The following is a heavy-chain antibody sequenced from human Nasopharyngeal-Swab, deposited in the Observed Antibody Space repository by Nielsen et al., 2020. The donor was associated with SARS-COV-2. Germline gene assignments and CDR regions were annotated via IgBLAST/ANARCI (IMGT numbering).Heavy chain of an antibody. CDR1: GFTFSNYA. J-gene: IGHJ6*03. CDR3: ANCPPPPFNKFRGVVITTYYYYMAV. D-gene: IGHD3-10*01. CDR2: IDGGGDDT. Sequence: GESLKISCEASGFTFSNYAMSWVRQAPGKGLEWVSVIDGGGDDTYYADSVKGRFTLSRDNSRTTVYLQMNSLRADDTAVYYCANCPPPPFNKFRGVVITTYYYYMAVWGKGTTVTVSS. V-gene: IGHV3-23*03.